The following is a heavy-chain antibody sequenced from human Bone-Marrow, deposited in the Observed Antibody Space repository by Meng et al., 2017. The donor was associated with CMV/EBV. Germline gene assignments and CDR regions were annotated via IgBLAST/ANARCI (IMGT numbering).Heavy chain of an antibody. V-gene: IGHV3-69-1*01. Sequence: GESLKISCAASGFTFSDYYMSWIRQAPGKGLEWVSGISSRSHIYYADSVKGRFTISRDNAKNSLYLQMNSLRAEDTAVYYCATSLDWGQGTLVTVSS. CDR1: GFTFSDYY. CDR2: ISSRSHI. J-gene: IGHJ4*02. CDR3: ATSLD.